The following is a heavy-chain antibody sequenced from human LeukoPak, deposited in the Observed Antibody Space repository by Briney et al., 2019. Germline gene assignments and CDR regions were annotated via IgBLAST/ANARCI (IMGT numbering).Heavy chain of an antibody. J-gene: IGHJ4*02. CDR3: AAQDCGGDCSPDY. Sequence: ASVKVSCKASGYTFTSYGISWVRQAPGQRLEWMGWINAGNGDTKYSQNFQGRVTITRDTSATTAYMELSSLRSEDTAVYYCAAQDCGGDCSPDYWGQGTLVTVSS. V-gene: IGHV1-3*01. D-gene: IGHD2-21*02. CDR2: INAGNGDT. CDR1: GYTFTSYG.